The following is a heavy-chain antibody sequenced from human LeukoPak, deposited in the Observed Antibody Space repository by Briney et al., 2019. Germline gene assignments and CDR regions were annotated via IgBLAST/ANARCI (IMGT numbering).Heavy chain of an antibody. D-gene: IGHD6-6*01. CDR2: LHYSGST. CDR3: TRLDDYTSSFFDY. Sequence: SETLSLTCTVSGDSISSSSYYWGWVRQPPGKGPEWIATLHYSGSTYYNASLKSRVTISVDTSKNQFSLKLTSLTAADTAVYYCTRLDDYTSSFFDYWGPGTLVTVSS. CDR1: GDSISSSSYY. J-gene: IGHJ4*02. V-gene: IGHV4-39*07.